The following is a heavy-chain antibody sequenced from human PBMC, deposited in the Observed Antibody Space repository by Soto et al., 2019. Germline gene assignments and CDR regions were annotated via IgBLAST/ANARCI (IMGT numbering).Heavy chain of an antibody. CDR3: ARTDTDWDFFEY. D-gene: IGHD2-2*02. CDR1: GGSFSGYY. CDR2: INHSGST. V-gene: IGHV4-34*01. Sequence: SETLSLTCAVYGGSFSGYYWSWIRQPPGKGLEWIGEINHSGSTNYNPSLKSRVTISVDTSKNQFSLKLSSVTAADTAVYYCARTDTDWDFFEYWGQGTLVTVSS. J-gene: IGHJ4*02.